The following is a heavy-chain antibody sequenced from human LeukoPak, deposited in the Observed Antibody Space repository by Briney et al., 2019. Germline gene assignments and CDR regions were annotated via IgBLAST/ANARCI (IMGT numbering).Heavy chain of an antibody. CDR1: GGSISSSSYY. CDR2: IYYSGST. D-gene: IGHD6-19*01. V-gene: IGHV4-39*07. Sequence: SETLSLTCTVSGGSISSSSYYWGWIRQPPGKGLEWIGSIYYSGSTYYNPSLKSRVTISVDTSKNQFSLKLSSVTAADTAVYYCAREIAVAGTPPPYYYMDVWGKGTTVTVSS. J-gene: IGHJ6*03. CDR3: AREIAVAGTPPPYYYMDV.